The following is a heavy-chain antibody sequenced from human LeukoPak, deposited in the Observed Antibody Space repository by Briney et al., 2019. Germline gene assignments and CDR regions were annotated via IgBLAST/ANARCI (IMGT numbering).Heavy chain of an antibody. Sequence: GGSLRLSCAASGFTFDDYAMHWLRQAPGKGLVWVSLISGDGGSTYYADSVKGRFTISRDNSKNSLYLQMNSLRTEDTALYYCAKDGYSSCWYDAFDIWGQRTMVTVSS. D-gene: IGHD6-13*01. CDR1: GFTFDDYA. J-gene: IGHJ3*02. CDR3: AKDGYSSCWYDAFDI. CDR2: ISGDGGST. V-gene: IGHV3-43*02.